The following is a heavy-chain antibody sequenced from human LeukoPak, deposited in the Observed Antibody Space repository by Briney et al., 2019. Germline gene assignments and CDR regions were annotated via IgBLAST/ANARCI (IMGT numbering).Heavy chain of an antibody. D-gene: IGHD3-16*01. V-gene: IGHV3-48*01. CDR2: ISSASSSL. CDR3: ATNGGYS. J-gene: IGHJ4*02. CDR1: GFTISSYA. Sequence: GGSLRLSCAASGFTISSYAMNWVRQAPGKGLEWVSYISSASSSLSYADSVKGRFTISRDNAKNSLYLQMNSLRAEDTAVYYCATNGGYSWGQGTLVTVSS.